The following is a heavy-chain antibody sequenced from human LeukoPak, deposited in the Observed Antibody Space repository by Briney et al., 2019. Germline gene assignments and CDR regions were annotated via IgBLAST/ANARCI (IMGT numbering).Heavy chain of an antibody. V-gene: IGHV3-20*04. CDR2: INWNGGST. J-gene: IGHJ4*02. CDR3: ARAGRYYDFWSGYYHKNFDY. Sequence: PGGSLRLSCAASGFTFDDYGMSWVRQAPGKGLEWVSGINWNGGSTGYADSVKGQFTISRDNAKNSLYLQMNSLRAEDTALYYCARAGRYYDFWSGYYHKNFDYWGQGTLVTVSS. D-gene: IGHD3-3*01. CDR1: GFTFDDYG.